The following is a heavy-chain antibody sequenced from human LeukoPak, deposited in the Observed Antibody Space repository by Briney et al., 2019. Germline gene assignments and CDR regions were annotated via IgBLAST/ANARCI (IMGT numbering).Heavy chain of an antibody. Sequence: GGSLRLSCAASEFTFSSYSKNWVRQAPGKGLEWVSYITNSGNSKSYADSVKGRFTISRDNTKNSLYLQMNGLRAEDTAVYYCAKSISGSGSYYNVQFDFWGQGTLVTVSS. D-gene: IGHD3-10*01. CDR1: EFTFSSYS. CDR2: ITNSGNSK. J-gene: IGHJ4*02. V-gene: IGHV3-48*01. CDR3: AKSISGSGSYYNVQFDF.